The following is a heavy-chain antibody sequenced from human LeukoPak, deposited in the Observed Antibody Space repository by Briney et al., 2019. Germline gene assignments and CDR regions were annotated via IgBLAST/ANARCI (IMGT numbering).Heavy chain of an antibody. CDR2: IYSGGST. Sequence: GGSLRLSCAASGLTVSRNYMSWVRQPPGKGLESVSVIYSGGSTYYAESVRGRFTISRDNSKNTLYLQMNSLRVEDTAVYYCARVGGHWGQGTLVTVSS. D-gene: IGHD3-10*01. CDR1: GLTVSRNY. CDR3: ARVGGH. J-gene: IGHJ4*02. V-gene: IGHV3-53*01.